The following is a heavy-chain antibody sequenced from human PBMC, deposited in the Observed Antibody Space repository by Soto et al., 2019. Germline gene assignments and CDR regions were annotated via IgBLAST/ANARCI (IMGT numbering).Heavy chain of an antibody. CDR1: GYKFTTYF. CDR2: IHPSGDT. Sequence: ASVRVSCKASGYKFTTYFIHWVRQAPGQGLEWMGMIHPSGDTGYAQKFRGRVTMTIDTSTTTAYMELRNLTSEDTAVYFSVRGHRTTSPRSGDLHFWGPGTLVTV. J-gene: IGHJ1*01. CDR3: VRGHRTTSPRSGDLHF. D-gene: IGHD3-10*01. V-gene: IGHV1-46*01.